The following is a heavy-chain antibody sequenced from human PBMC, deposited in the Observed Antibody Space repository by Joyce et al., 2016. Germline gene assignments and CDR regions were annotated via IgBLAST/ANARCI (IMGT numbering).Heavy chain of an antibody. J-gene: IGHJ5*02. Sequence: EVQLVQSGAEVKKPGESLRISCKGYGYSFTSYWINWVRQMPGKGLEWRGRMDPSDSYTNYSPSFQGHVTISADKSISTAYRQWSSLKASDTAMYYCARPRYCSGGSCLNWFDPWGQGTLVTVSS. D-gene: IGHD2-15*01. CDR2: MDPSDSYT. CDR3: ARPRYCSGGSCLNWFDP. CDR1: GYSFTSYW. V-gene: IGHV5-10-1*01.